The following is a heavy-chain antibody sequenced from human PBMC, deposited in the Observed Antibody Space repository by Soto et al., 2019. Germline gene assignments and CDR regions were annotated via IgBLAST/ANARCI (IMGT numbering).Heavy chain of an antibody. Sequence: PGGSLRLSCAASGFTFSSYAMHWVRQAPGKXLEWVAVISYDGSNKYYADSVKGRFTISRDNSKNTLYLQMNSLRAEDTAVYYCARDLRWYSGSTWPLDYYYGMDVWGQGPTVTVSS. CDR2: ISYDGSNK. CDR3: ARDLRWYSGSTWPLDYYYGMDV. D-gene: IGHD1-26*01. J-gene: IGHJ6*02. V-gene: IGHV3-30-3*01. CDR1: GFTFSSYA.